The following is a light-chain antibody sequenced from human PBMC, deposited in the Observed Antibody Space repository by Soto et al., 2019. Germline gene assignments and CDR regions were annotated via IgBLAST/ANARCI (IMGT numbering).Light chain of an antibody. CDR2: MAS. J-gene: IGKJ4*01. Sequence: DIQMTQSPSTLSASVGDRVTITCRASQSISTWLAWYQQKPGKAPKLLIYMASSLEGGVPSRFSGSGSGTEFNITISSLQPDDFATYYCQQYNNYPLTFGGGTTVDIK. V-gene: IGKV1-5*03. CDR3: QQYNNYPLT. CDR1: QSISTW.